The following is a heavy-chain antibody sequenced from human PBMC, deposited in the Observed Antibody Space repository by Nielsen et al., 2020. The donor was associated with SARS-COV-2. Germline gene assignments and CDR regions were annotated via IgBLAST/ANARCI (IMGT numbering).Heavy chain of an antibody. Sequence: GESLKISCAASGFTFSSYAMSWVRQAPGKGLEWVSAISGSGGSTYYADSVKGRFTISRDNSKNTLYLQMNSLRAEDTAVYYCAKSFPTITVTTVLTAFDIWGQGTMVTVSS. CDR2: ISGSGGST. CDR1: GFTFSSYA. D-gene: IGHD4-11*01. V-gene: IGHV3-23*01. J-gene: IGHJ3*02. CDR3: AKSFPTITVTTVLTAFDI.